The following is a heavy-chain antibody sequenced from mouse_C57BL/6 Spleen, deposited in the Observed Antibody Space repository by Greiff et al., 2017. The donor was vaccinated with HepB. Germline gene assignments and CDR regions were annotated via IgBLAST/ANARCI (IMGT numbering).Heavy chain of an antibody. Sequence: EVQLQQSGPELVKPGASVKISCKASGYTFTDYYMNWVKQSHGKSLEWLGDINPNNGGTSYNQKFKGKATLTVDKSSSTAYMERRSRTTEDSAVYYCARGGVVANWYFDVWGKGTTVTVSS. CDR1: GYTFTDYY. CDR3: ARGGVVANWYFDV. D-gene: IGHD1-1*01. V-gene: IGHV1-26*01. CDR2: INPNNGGT. J-gene: IGHJ1*03.